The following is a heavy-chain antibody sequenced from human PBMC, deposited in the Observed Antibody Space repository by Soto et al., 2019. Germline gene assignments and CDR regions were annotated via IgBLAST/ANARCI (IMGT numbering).Heavy chain of an antibody. CDR3: ARGGDVNYYHGMDV. CDR1: GYTFTSYG. D-gene: IGHD5-12*01. J-gene: IGHJ6*02. V-gene: IGHV1-18*01. Sequence: QVQLVQSGGEVKKPGASVKLSCTASGYTFTSYGISWVRQAPGQGLEWMGWISAYNGKTNYAQNVQGRVTMTTDTSTRTAYMALRRLRSDDTAVYSCARGGDVNYYHGMDVWGQGTTVTVSS. CDR2: ISAYNGKT.